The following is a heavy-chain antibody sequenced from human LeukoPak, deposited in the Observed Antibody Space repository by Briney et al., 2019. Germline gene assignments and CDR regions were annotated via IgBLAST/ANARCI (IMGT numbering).Heavy chain of an antibody. J-gene: IGHJ5*02. D-gene: IGHD4-23*01. Sequence: SETLSLTCTVSGGSISSSSYYWGWIRQPPGKGLEWIGSIYYSGSTYYNPSLKSRVTISVDTSKNQFSLKLSSVTAADTAVYYCVRDDYGGENWFDPWGQGTLVTVSS. CDR3: VRDDYGGENWFDP. CDR1: GGSISSSSYY. CDR2: IYYSGST. V-gene: IGHV4-39*07.